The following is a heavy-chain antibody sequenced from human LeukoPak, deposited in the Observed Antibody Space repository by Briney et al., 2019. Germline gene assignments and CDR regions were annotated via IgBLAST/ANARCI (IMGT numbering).Heavy chain of an antibody. CDR1: RLIFSGYW. Sequence: GGSLRPSCAASRLIFSGYWMHWVRQAPGKGLVWVSRINSDGSSTIYADSVKGRFTISRDYAKNTVYLQMNSLRVDDTAVYYCAGHYGSGRYHYCYMDVWGRGTTVTVSS. J-gene: IGHJ6*03. CDR2: INSDGSST. D-gene: IGHD3-10*01. V-gene: IGHV3-74*01. CDR3: AGHYGSGRYHYCYMDV.